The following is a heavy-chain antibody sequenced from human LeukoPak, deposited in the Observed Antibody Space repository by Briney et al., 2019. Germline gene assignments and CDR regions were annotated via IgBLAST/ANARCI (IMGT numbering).Heavy chain of an antibody. CDR2: TSDSGRT. J-gene: IGHJ4*02. V-gene: IGHV4-59*01. CDR3: ATRLSGYNAGVGYFDS. D-gene: IGHD5-24*01. Sequence: SETLSLTCTVSGASISSYYLTWIRQPPGRGLELIGYTSDSGRTIYNPSLKSRVTISVDTSKNQLSLKVNSVTAADTAVYYCATRLSGYNAGVGYFDSWGQGTLVTVSS. CDR1: GASISSYY.